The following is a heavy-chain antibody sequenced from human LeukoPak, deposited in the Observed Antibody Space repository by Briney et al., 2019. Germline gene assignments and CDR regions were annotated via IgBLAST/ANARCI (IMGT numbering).Heavy chain of an antibody. Sequence: GSLRLSCAASGFTFSDHYMDWVRQAPGKGLEWVGRTRNKANSYTTEYAASVKGRFTISRDDSKNSLYLQMNSLKTEDTAVYYCASLYGSGKRWVDPWGQGTLVTVSS. CDR2: TRNKANSYTT. J-gene: IGHJ5*02. V-gene: IGHV3-72*01. CDR1: GFTFSDHY. CDR3: ASLYGSGKRWVDP. D-gene: IGHD3-10*01.